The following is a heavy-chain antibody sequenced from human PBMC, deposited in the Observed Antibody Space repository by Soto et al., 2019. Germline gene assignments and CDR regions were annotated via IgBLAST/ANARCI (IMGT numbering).Heavy chain of an antibody. CDR1: GDSIRSRSYY. CDR3: AISDAEKAGIWFDP. D-gene: IGHD6-13*01. CDR2: IHDSGTT. J-gene: IGHJ5*01. Sequence: PSETLSLTCTVSGDSIRSRSYYWGWVRQPPGKGLEWIGSIHDSGTTFYNPSLKSRVTISGDPSKSQFYLTMNSVTAADTAVYYCAISDAEKAGIWFDPWGQGTLDTVSS. V-gene: IGHV4-39*01.